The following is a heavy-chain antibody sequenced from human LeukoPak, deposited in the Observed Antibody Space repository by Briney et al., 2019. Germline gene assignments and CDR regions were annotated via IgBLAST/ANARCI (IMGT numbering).Heavy chain of an antibody. CDR3: ARGYTARWYFDL. Sequence: PSETLSLTRAVYGGSFSGYYWSWIRQPPGKGLEWIGEISHSGSTNYNPSLKSRVTISVDTSKNQFSLKLSSVTAADTAVYYCARGYTARWYFDLWGRGTLVTVSS. V-gene: IGHV4-34*01. CDR2: ISHSGST. CDR1: GGSFSGYY. J-gene: IGHJ2*01. D-gene: IGHD5-18*01.